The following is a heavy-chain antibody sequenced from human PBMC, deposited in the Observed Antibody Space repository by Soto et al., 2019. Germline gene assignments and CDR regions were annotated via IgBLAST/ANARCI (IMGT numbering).Heavy chain of an antibody. Sequence: QVQLQQWGAGLLKPSETLSLTCAVFGGSVNSGNYYWSWIRQPPGKGLEWIGEMSHSGGTHFNPSLKSGVTISVDTSKNQFSLKMSSVTAADTALYYCARVERGTATTVVDAFDIWGPGTMVTVSS. J-gene: IGHJ3*02. V-gene: IGHV4-34*01. CDR2: MSHSGGT. D-gene: IGHD1-1*01. CDR3: ARVERGTATTVVDAFDI. CDR1: GGSVNSGNYY.